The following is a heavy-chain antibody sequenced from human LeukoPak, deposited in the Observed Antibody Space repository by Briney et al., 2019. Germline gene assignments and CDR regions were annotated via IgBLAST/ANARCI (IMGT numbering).Heavy chain of an antibody. Sequence: SVKVSSKASARTSTSYTISWVRQAPGQGLEWMGRLIPILGIANHAQKFQGRVTITADKSTSTAYMELSSLRSEDTAVYYCTYYYDSSGYYGGFAPWGQGNLVTVSS. V-gene: IGHV1-69*02. J-gene: IGHJ5*02. CDR1: ARTSTSYT. CDR3: TYYYDSSGYYGGFAP. D-gene: IGHD3-22*01. CDR2: LIPILGIA.